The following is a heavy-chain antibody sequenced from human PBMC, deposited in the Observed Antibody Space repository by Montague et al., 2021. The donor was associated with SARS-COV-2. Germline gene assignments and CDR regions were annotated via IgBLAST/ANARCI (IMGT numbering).Heavy chain of an antibody. Sequence: SLRLSCAASGFTFSSYAMSWVRQAPGKGLEWVSTFTGGSGGSTYYANSVKGRFTISRDSSKNTLYLQMNNLRAEDTAVYYCARQILTMVRGVPRNWFDPWGQGTLVTVSS. CDR3: ARQILTMVRGVPRNWFDP. CDR1: GFTFSSYA. V-gene: IGHV3-23*01. J-gene: IGHJ5*02. CDR2: FTGGSGGST. D-gene: IGHD3-10*01.